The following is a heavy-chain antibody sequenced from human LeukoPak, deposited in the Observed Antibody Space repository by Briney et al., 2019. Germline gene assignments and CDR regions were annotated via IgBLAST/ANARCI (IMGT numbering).Heavy chain of an antibody. Sequence: GGSLRLSCAASGFTFSNYWMSWVRQAPGKGLEWVANIKEDGSEKYYVDSVKGRFTISRDNAKNSLYLQMNSLRAEDTAVYYCARVAGYCSSTSCYRTLKRNYYYMDVWGKGTTVTVSS. V-gene: IGHV3-7*01. D-gene: IGHD2-2*01. CDR3: ARVAGYCSSTSCYRTLKRNYYYMDV. J-gene: IGHJ6*03. CDR2: IKEDGSEK. CDR1: GFTFSNYW.